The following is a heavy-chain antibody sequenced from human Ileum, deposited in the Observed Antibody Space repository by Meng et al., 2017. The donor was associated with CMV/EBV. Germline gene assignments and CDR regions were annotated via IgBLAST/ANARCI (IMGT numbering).Heavy chain of an antibody. Sequence: GGSLRLSCAASGFAFDAYGMSWVRQGPGKGLEWVSGINWNGVSTGYADSVKGRFTISRDNPKNSVYLQMNSLRPEDTALYSCVRGPGGGQYYYGLDVWGQGTTVTVSS. CDR3: VRGPGGGQYYYGLDV. D-gene: IGHD2-15*01. CDR2: INWNGVST. V-gene: IGHV3-20*04. J-gene: IGHJ6*02. CDR1: GFAFDAYG.